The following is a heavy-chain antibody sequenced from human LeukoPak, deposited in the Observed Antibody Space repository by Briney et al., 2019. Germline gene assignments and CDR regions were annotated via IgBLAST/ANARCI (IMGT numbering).Heavy chain of an antibody. CDR2: INTYGTVT. Sequence: PGGSLRLSCAASGFTFSKYWMLWVRQAPGKGLESVSRINTYGTVTTYADSVKGRFTVSRDNADNTMFLQMNSVRDEDTAVYYCATKQWLAPPPDSWGQGTPVTVSS. V-gene: IGHV3-74*01. J-gene: IGHJ4*02. D-gene: IGHD6-19*01. CDR1: GFTFSKYW. CDR3: ATKQWLAPPPDS.